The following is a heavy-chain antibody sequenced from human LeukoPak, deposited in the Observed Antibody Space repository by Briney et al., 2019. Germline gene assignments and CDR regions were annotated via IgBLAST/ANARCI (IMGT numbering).Heavy chain of an antibody. CDR3: ASELLSHDAFDI. Sequence: ASVNVSCKASGYTFTGYYMHWVRQAPGQGLEWMGWINPNSGGTNYAQKFQGRVTMTRDTSISTAYMELSRLRSDDTAVYYCASELLSHDAFDIWGQGTMVTVSS. J-gene: IGHJ3*02. D-gene: IGHD1-14*01. V-gene: IGHV1-2*02. CDR2: INPNSGGT. CDR1: GYTFTGYY.